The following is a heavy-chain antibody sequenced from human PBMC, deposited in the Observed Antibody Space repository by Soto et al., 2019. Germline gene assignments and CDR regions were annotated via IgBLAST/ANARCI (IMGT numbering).Heavy chain of an antibody. J-gene: IGHJ5*02. CDR1: GFTFSSYA. CDR3: AKAPSVTIRNWFDP. CDR2: ISGSGTST. V-gene: IGHV3-23*01. Sequence: VGSLRLSCAASGFTFSSYAMSWVRQAPGEGLEWVSSISGSGTSTYYADSVKGRFTISRDNSKNTLFLHINSLRAEDTAVYYCAKAPSVTIRNWFDPWGQGTLVTVSS. D-gene: IGHD4-17*01.